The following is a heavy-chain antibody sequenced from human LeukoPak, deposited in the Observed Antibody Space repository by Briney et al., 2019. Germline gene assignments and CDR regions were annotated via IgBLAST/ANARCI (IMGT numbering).Heavy chain of an antibody. Sequence: SETLSLTCTVSGGSISSSSYYWGWIRQPPGKGLEWIGYIYYSGSTNYNPSLKSRVTISVDTSKNQFSLKLSSVTAADTAVYYCARMRSSITMTEDIWGQGTMVTVSS. CDR3: ARMRSSITMTEDI. CDR2: IYYSGST. V-gene: IGHV4-61*05. J-gene: IGHJ3*02. CDR1: GGSISSSSYY. D-gene: IGHD3-22*01.